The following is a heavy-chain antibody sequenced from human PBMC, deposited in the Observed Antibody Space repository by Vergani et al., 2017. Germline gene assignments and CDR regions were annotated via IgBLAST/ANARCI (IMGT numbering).Heavy chain of an antibody. D-gene: IGHD5-24*01. CDR2: IYTSGST. Sequence: QVQLQESGPGLVKPSQTLSLTCTVSGGSISSGSYYWSWIRQPAGKGLEWIGRIYTSGSTNYNPSLKSRVTISVDTSKNQFSLKLSSVTAADTAVYYCAREAIGGEEMAALGYWGQGTLVTVSS. V-gene: IGHV4-61*02. CDR3: AREAIGGEEMAALGY. J-gene: IGHJ4*02. CDR1: GGSISSGSYY.